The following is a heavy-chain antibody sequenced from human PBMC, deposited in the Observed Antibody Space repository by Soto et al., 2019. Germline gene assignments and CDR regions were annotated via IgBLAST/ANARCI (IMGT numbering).Heavy chain of an antibody. D-gene: IGHD3-10*01. CDR2: INHSGST. CDR1: GGSFSGYY. CDR3: ARGELLWFGELLYRDDAFDI. Sequence: SETLSLTCAVYGGSFSGYYWSWIRQPPGKGLEWIGEINHSGSTNYNPSLKSRVTISVDTSKNQFSLKLSSVTAADTAVYYCARGELLWFGELLYRDDAFDIWGQGTVVTVSS. V-gene: IGHV4-34*01. J-gene: IGHJ3*02.